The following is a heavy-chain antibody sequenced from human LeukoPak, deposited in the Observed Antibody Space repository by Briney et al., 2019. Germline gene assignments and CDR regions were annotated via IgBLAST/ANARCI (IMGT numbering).Heavy chain of an antibody. CDR1: GYTFTSYG. CDR3: ARGLNNRKSGRRLDVFEI. J-gene: IGHJ3*02. Sequence: SVKLSCKVCGYTFTSYGISWVRQACGRGFEWMGGISAYNGNTNYAEKLQGRVTMTTDPSTSTAYMELRSLRSDDTPVYYCARGLNNRKSGRRLDVFEIWGQGTMVTVSS. V-gene: IGHV1-18*01. CDR2: ISAYNGNT. D-gene: IGHD1-14*01.